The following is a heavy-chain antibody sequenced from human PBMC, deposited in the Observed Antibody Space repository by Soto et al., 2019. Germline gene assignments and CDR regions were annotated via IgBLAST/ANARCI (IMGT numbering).Heavy chain of an antibody. CDR2: IYYSGST. J-gene: IGHJ4*02. CDR3: ASIGVVVPAAGFDY. Sequence: SETLSLTCTVSGGSISSSSYYWGWIRQPPGKGLEWIGSIYYSGSTYYNPSLKSRVTISVDTSKNQFSLKLSSVTAADTAVYYCASIGVVVPAAGFDYWGQGTLVTSPQ. V-gene: IGHV4-39*01. D-gene: IGHD2-2*01. CDR1: GGSISSSSYY.